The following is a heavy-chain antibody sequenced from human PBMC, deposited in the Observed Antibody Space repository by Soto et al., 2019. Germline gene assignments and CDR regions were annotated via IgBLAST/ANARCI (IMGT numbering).Heavy chain of an antibody. CDR2: ISTRSDV. J-gene: IGHJ6*02. V-gene: IGHV3-21*03. D-gene: IGHD2-21*02. CDR1: EFSLSTYS. Sequence: LRLSCTASEFSLSTYSMNWVRQAPGKGLEWVSSISTRSDVYYADSVKGRFTIARDNAKNSLSLQMNSLSAEDTGVYYCAREKTAWPLAYGLEVWGQGTTVTVSS. CDR3: AREKTAWPLAYGLEV.